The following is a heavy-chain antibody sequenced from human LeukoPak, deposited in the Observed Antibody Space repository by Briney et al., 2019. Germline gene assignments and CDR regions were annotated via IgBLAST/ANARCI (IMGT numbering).Heavy chain of an antibody. CDR2: ISSSGSTI. CDR1: GFTFSSYE. J-gene: IGHJ4*02. D-gene: IGHD6-19*01. CDR3: ARNWLVPLDY. V-gene: IGHV3-48*03. Sequence: GGSLRLSCAASGFTFSSYEMNWVRQAPGKGLEWVSYISSSGSTIYYADSVKGRFTISRDNAKNSLYLQMNSLRAEDTAVYYCARNWLVPLDYWGRGTLVTVSS.